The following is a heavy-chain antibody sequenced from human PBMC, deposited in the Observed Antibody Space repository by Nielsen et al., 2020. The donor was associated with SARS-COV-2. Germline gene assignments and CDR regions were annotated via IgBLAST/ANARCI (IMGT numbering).Heavy chain of an antibody. J-gene: IGHJ4*02. Sequence: GESLKISCAASGFTFSNYWMNWVRQAPGKGLEWVANIKEDGSEKYHVDSVKGRFTISRDNAKNSLYLHMNSLRAEDTAVYYCARGHSSAWYYSDYWGQGTLVTVSS. V-gene: IGHV3-7*03. CDR2: IKEDGSEK. CDR1: GFTFSNYW. CDR3: ARGHSSAWYYSDY. D-gene: IGHD6-19*01.